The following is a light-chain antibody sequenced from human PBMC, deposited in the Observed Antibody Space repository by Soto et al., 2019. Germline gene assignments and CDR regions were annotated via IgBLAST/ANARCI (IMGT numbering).Light chain of an antibody. CDR2: GAS. Sequence: EIVLTQSPGTLSLSPGERATLSCRASQSVSSSYLAWYQQKPGQAPRLLIYGASSRATGIPDRFSGSGSGTDFTLTISRLEPEEFAVYYCQQYGSSPQTFGQGIKVEIK. CDR1: QSVSSSY. V-gene: IGKV3-20*01. CDR3: QQYGSSPQT. J-gene: IGKJ1*01.